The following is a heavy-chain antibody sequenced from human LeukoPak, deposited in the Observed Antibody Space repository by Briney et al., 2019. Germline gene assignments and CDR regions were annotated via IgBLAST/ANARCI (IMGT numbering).Heavy chain of an antibody. V-gene: IGHV1-46*01. D-gene: IGHD4/OR15-4a*01. CDR2: INPSGGNT. Sequence: ASVKVSCKASGYTFTRYYMHWVRQAPGQGLEWMGIINPSGGNTVYAEKFQGRVTMARDMSTSTVYMELNSLRSEDTAVYYCARERSLDYGLGYFQHWGQGTLVTVSS. CDR3: ARERSLDYGLGYFQH. CDR1: GYTFTRYY. J-gene: IGHJ1*01.